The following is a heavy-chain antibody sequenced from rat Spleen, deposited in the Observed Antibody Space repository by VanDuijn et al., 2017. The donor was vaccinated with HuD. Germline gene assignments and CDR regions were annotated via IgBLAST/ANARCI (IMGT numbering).Heavy chain of an antibody. CDR2: ISYDGSST. Sequence: EVQLVESGGGLVQPGRSLKFSCVASGFTFSDYYMAWVRQAPTKGLEWVATISYDGSSTYYRDSVKGRFTISRDNAKSTLHLQLDSLRSDDTATYYCSRGRSSEAAGWFVYWGQGTLVTVSS. CDR1: GFTFSDYY. D-gene: IGHD1-8*01. CDR3: SRGRSSEAAGWFVY. V-gene: IGHV5-17*01. J-gene: IGHJ3*01.